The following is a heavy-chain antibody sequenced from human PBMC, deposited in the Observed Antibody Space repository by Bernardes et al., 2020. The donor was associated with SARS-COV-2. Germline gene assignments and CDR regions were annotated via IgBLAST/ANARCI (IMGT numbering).Heavy chain of an antibody. CDR1: GGSISSYY. CDR3: ARHLEVEVVPAATAFDI. V-gene: IGHV4-59*08. D-gene: IGHD2-2*01. CDR2: IYYSGST. J-gene: IGHJ3*02. Sequence: SEALCLTCAGSGGSISSYYWSWIRQPPGKGLEWIGYIYYSGSTNYNPSLKSRVTISVDTSKNQFSLKLSSVTAADTAVYYCARHLEVEVVPAATAFDIWGQGTMVTVSS.